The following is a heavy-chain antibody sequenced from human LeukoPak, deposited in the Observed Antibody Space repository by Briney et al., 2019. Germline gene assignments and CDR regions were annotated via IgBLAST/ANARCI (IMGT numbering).Heavy chain of an antibody. V-gene: IGHV3-74*03. D-gene: IGHD2-2*01. CDR2: INGDASNT. CDR3: ARAMPHDNWFDP. Sequence: PGGSLRLSCAASGFTFSNYWMHWVRQVAGRGLVWVARINGDASNTTYADSVKGRFTISRDNAKNTLYLQMNSLRVDDTAVYYCARAMPHDNWFDPWGQGSLVTVSS. J-gene: IGHJ5*02. CDR1: GFTFSNYW.